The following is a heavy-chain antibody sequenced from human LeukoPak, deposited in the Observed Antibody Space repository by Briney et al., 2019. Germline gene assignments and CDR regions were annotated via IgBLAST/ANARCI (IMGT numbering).Heavy chain of an antibody. Sequence: GGSLRLSCAASGFTFSSYGMHWVRQAPGKGLEWVSAISGSGGSTYYADSVKGRFTISRDNSKNTLYLQMNSLRAEDTAVYYCAKVVSSSWRDWFDPWGQGTLVTVSS. D-gene: IGHD6-6*01. CDR1: GFTFSSYG. V-gene: IGHV3-23*01. CDR2: ISGSGGST. CDR3: AKVVSSSWRDWFDP. J-gene: IGHJ5*02.